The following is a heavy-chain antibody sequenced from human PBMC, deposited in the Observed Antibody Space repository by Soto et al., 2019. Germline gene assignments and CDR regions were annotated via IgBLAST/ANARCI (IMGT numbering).Heavy chain of an antibody. J-gene: IGHJ4*02. Sequence: HPGGSLRLSCAASGFTFSSYGMHWVRQAPGKGLEWVAVISYDGSNKYYADSVKGRFTISRDNSKNTLYLQMNSLRAEDTAVYYCAKDPGSGSYFYWGQGTLVTVSS. CDR2: ISYDGSNK. D-gene: IGHD1-26*01. CDR3: AKDPGSGSYFY. V-gene: IGHV3-30*18. CDR1: GFTFSSYG.